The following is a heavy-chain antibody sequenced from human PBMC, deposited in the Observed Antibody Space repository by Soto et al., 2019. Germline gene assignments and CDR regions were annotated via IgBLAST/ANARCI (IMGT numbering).Heavy chain of an antibody. J-gene: IGHJ4*02. V-gene: IGHV1-18*04. D-gene: IGHD1-1*01. CDR3: ATTPKCSHGYFDD. CDR1: GYTLNNYG. CDR2: ISANNGNR. Sequence: QAQLVQSGAEVKEPGASVKVSCKVSGYTLNNYGLTWVRQAPGEGLEWMGWISANNGNRKYAQKFQGRVTMTTDTSTGTVDTDLRSLRSDDTAVYYCATTPKCSHGYFDDWGQGTLVTVSS.